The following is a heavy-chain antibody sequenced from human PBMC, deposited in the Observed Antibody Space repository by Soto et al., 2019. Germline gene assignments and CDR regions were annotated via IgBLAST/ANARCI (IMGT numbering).Heavy chain of an antibody. V-gene: IGHV1-69*08. Sequence: QVQLVQSGAEVKKPGSSVKVSCKASGGTFSSYTISWVRQAPGQGLEWMGRIIPILGIANYAQKFQGRVTITAEKSTSTAYMELSSLRSEDTAVYYCARDQNLWSIAARQAFDIWGQGTMVTVSS. CDR2: IIPILGIA. J-gene: IGHJ3*02. CDR1: GGTFSSYT. CDR3: ARDQNLWSIAARQAFDI. D-gene: IGHD6-6*01.